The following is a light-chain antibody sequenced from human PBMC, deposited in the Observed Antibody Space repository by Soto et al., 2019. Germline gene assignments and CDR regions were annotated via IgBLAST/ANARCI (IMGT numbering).Light chain of an antibody. Sequence: QSALTQPASVSGSPGQSITISCTGTSSDVGGYNYVSWYQQHPGKAPKLMIYEVSDRPSGVFDRFSGSKSGNTASLTISGLQAEDEADYYCSSHTSTSTPYVFGTGTKVTVL. V-gene: IGLV2-14*01. J-gene: IGLJ1*01. CDR2: EVS. CDR1: SSDVGGYNY. CDR3: SSHTSTSTPYV.